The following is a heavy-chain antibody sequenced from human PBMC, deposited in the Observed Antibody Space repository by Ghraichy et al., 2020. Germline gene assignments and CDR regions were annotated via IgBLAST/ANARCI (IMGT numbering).Heavy chain of an antibody. Sequence: GSLRLSCTASAFTFSNAWMSWVRQAPGKGMEWVGRITSKTDGETTDYGAPVKGRFTISRDDSESTLFLQMNSLKTEDTGVYYCAAHQSGSYKGIFDYWGPGTLVTVSS. D-gene: IGHD1-26*01. J-gene: IGHJ4*02. V-gene: IGHV3-15*01. CDR3: AAHQSGSYKGIFDY. CDR1: AFTFSNAW. CDR2: ITSKTDGETT.